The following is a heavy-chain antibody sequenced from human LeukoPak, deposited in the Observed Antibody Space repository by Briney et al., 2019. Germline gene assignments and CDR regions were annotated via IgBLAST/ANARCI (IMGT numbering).Heavy chain of an antibody. Sequence: SETLSLTCSVSGGSVSSYYWSWIRQPPGKGLEYIGYIYYSGSTNYNPSLKSRVTISVDTSKDQFSLNLTSVTAADTAVYYCARLKCISTTCPSRYVMDVWGQGTTVTVSS. D-gene: IGHD2-2*01. CDR3: ARLKCISTTCPSRYVMDV. J-gene: IGHJ6*02. CDR2: IYYSGST. CDR1: GGSVSSYY. V-gene: IGHV4-59*02.